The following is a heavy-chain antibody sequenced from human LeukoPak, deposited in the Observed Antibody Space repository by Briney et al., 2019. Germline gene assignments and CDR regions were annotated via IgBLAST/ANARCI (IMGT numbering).Heavy chain of an antibody. J-gene: IGHJ4*02. CDR3: ASLFGGVIAFDY. CDR1: GGSISSYC. V-gene: IGHV4-59*01. D-gene: IGHD3-16*01. CDR2: IYYSGST. Sequence: PSETLSLTCTVSGGSISSYCWSWIRQPPGKGLEWIGYIYYSGSTNYNPSLKSRVTISVDTSKNQFSLKLSSVTAADTAVCYCASLFGGVIAFDYWGQGTLVTVSS.